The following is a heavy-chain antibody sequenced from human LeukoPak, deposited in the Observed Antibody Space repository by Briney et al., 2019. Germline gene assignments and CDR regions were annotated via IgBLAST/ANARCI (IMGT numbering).Heavy chain of an antibody. CDR2: IQSVGSYK. CDR3: ARDVDTSNHMSIFDP. J-gene: IGHJ5*02. Sequence: GGSLGLSCAGSGFTFSHYGMHWVRQGPGKGLEWVAGIQSVGSYKYYEDSLKGRFTISRDNFKNILYLQMNSLRAEDTAVYSCARDVDTSNHMSIFDPWGQGTLVTVSS. D-gene: IGHD3-3*02. CDR1: GFTFSHYG. V-gene: IGHV3-33*01.